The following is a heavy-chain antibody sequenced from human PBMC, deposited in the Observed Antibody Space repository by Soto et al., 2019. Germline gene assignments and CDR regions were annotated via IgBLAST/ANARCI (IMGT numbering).Heavy chain of an antibody. CDR1: GGSISSGGYP. Sequence: QLQLQESGSGLVKPSQTLSLTCAVSGGSISSGGYPWSWIRQPPGKGLEWIGYIYHSGSTYYNPSRKSRVTISVDRSKNQFSLKLSSVTAADTAVYYCAAGGGLPRYYWGQGTLVTVSS. J-gene: IGHJ4*02. CDR2: IYHSGST. V-gene: IGHV4-30-2*01. CDR3: AAGGGLPRYY. D-gene: IGHD5-12*01.